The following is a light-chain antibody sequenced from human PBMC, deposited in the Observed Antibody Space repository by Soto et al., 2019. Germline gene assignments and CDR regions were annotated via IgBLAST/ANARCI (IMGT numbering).Light chain of an antibody. CDR3: QEYIQWPPGM. J-gene: IGKJ1*01. CDR2: DTS. V-gene: IGKV3-15*01. Sequence: EIVLTHSPGTLSLSPGERATLSCSAIQTVRNNYLAWYQQKPGQAPRLLIYDTSTRAPGISARFSGSGSGTEFTLTISSLQSEDFAVYYCQEYIQWPPGMFGPGTKVDIK. CDR1: QTVRNN.